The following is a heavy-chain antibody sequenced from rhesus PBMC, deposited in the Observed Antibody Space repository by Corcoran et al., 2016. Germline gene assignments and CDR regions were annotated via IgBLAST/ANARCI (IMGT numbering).Heavy chain of an antibody. J-gene: IGHJ4*01. CDR3: ARSPTDDYGYYYTYYFDY. CDR2: SYWDDDK. D-gene: IGHD3-9*01. CDR1: GFSISTSGMG. V-gene: IGHV2-174*01. Sequence: QVTLKESGPALVKPTQTLTLTCTFSGFSISTSGMGVGWIRQPPGKALEWLALSYWDDDKYYSTSLKSRLTISKDTSKNQVVLTMTNMDPVDTDTYDCARSPTDDYGYYYTYYFDYWGQGVLVTVSS.